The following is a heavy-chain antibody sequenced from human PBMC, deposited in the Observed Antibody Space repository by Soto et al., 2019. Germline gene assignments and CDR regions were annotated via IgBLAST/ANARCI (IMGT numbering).Heavy chain of an antibody. CDR3: ARVLVDTAMGIYYYYGMDV. D-gene: IGHD5-18*01. CDR1: WGSIGSGGYY. Sequence: PLETLCLRCTVAWGSIGSGGYYWICIRQHPGKGLEWIGYIYYSGSTYYNPSLKSRVTISVDTSKNQFSLKLSSVTAADTAVYYCARVLVDTAMGIYYYYGMDVWGQGTTVTVSS. CDR2: IYYSGST. V-gene: IGHV4-31*03. J-gene: IGHJ6*02.